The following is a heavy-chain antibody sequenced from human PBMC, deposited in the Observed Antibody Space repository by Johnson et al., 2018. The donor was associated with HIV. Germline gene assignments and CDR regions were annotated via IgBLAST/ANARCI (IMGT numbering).Heavy chain of an antibody. D-gene: IGHD6-13*01. Sequence: VQLVESGGGLVKPGGSLRLSCTASGFTVSSNYMTWVRQAPGTGLEWVSTIYSDGGTYHADSVRGRFTISRDNSKNTLYLQMNSLRDEDTAVYYCARDKGIAAAATDDAFDIWGQGTMVTVSS. J-gene: IGHJ3*02. V-gene: IGHV3-66*01. CDR3: ARDKGIAAAATDDAFDI. CDR2: IYSDGGT. CDR1: GFTVSSNY.